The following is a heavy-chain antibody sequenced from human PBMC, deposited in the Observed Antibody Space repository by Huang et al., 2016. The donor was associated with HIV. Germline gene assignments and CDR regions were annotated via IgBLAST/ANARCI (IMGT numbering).Heavy chain of an antibody. D-gene: IGHD2-2*01. CDR2: IYPGDSDT. V-gene: IGHV5-51*01. CDR1: GYTFNGYW. Sequence: EVQLVQSGAVVKKPGESLKISCKGSGYTFNGYWIGWVRHMPGKGLEWMGIIYPGDSDTTYIPSFQGQVTISADKSISTAYLQWSGLKASDTAMYYCARQGVGDFVVEPTGLGAFDIWGQGTMVTVSS. CDR3: ARQGVGDFVVEPTGLGAFDI. J-gene: IGHJ3*02.